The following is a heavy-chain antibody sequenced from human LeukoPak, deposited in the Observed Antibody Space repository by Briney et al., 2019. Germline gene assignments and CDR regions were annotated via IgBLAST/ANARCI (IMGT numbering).Heavy chain of an antibody. J-gene: IGHJ4*02. V-gene: IGHV7-4-1*02. CDR1: GYTFTSYA. CDR3: ARSNNDGDFLGVGFDY. D-gene: IGHD2-21*02. Sequence: ASVKVSCKASGYTFTSYAMNWVRQAPGQGLEWMGWINTNTGNPTYAQGFTGRFVFSLDTSVSTTYLQISSLETEDTAIYYCARSNNDGDFLGVGFDYWGQGALVTVSS. CDR2: INTNTGNP.